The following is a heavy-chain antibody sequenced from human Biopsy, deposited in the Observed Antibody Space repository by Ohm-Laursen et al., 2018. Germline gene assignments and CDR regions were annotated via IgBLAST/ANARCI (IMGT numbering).Heavy chain of an antibody. CDR2: INPNSGGT. J-gene: IGHJ2*01. CDR1: GYTFTDSY. V-gene: IGHV1-2*02. Sequence: ASVKVSCKASGYTFTDSYMHCVRQAPGQGLEWMGWINPNSGGTNYAQKFQGRVTMTRDTSMSTAYMELNSLRSDDTAVYYCARGGLNYWYFDLWGRGTLVTVSS. D-gene: IGHD1-26*01. CDR3: ARGGLNYWYFDL.